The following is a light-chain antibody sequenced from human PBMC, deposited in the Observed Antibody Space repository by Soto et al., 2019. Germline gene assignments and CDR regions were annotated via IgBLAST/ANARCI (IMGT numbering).Light chain of an antibody. CDR2: DAS. J-gene: IGKJ4*01. Sequence: AIQLTQSPSSLSAPVGDRVTITCRASQGISSALAWYQQKPGKAPKLLIYDASSLESGVPSRFSGSGSGTDFTLTISSLQPEDFATYYCQQFNNYLSLTFGGGTKVEIK. V-gene: IGKV1D-13*01. CDR3: QQFNNYLSLT. CDR1: QGISSA.